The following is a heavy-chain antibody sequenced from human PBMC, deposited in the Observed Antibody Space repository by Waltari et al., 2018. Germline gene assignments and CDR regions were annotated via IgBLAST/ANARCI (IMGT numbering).Heavy chain of an antibody. CDR2: IDSTGTYI. CDR1: GCTFKRVA. D-gene: IGHD1-26*01. J-gene: IGHJ6*02. Sequence: EVQLVEYGGGLVKPGGSLRLSCAAYGCTFKRVAMNWVRQAPGKGLEWCASIDSTGTYIYYTDSVKCRFTISRDDAKDSLFLQMSSLRVEDTAMYYCAREWVEGVWGQGTTVTVSS. V-gene: IGHV3-21*01. CDR3: AREWVEGV.